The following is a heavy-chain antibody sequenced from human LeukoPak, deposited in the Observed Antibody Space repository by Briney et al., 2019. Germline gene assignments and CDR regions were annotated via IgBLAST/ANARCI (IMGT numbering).Heavy chain of an antibody. D-gene: IGHD3-22*01. V-gene: IGHV3-30*02. CDR3: AKDTYYYDSSGYSGY. J-gene: IGHJ4*02. CDR2: IRYDGSNK. Sequence: GGSLRLSCAASGFTFSSYGMHWVRQAPGKGLEWVAFIRYDGSNKYYADSVKGRFTISRDNSKNTLYLQVNSLRAEDTAVYYCAKDTYYYDSSGYSGYWGQGTLVTVSS. CDR1: GFTFSSYG.